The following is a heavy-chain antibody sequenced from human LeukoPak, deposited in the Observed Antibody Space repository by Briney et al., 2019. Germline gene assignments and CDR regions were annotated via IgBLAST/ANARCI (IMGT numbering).Heavy chain of an antibody. D-gene: IGHD6-13*01. V-gene: IGHV3-48*01. CDR2: ISSSSSTT. Sequence: PGRSLRLSCAASGFTFDDYAMHWVRHAPGKGLEWVSYISSSSSTTYYADSVKGRFTISRDNAKNSLYLQMDSLRAEDTAVYYCARDRIEQQRTLGRSSNYYYYYYMDVWGKGTTVTVSS. CDR3: ARDRIEQQRTLGRSSNYYYYYYMDV. CDR1: GFTFDDYA. J-gene: IGHJ6*03.